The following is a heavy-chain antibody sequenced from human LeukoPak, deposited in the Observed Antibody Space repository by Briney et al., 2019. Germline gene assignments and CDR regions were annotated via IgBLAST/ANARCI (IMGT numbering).Heavy chain of an antibody. CDR2: MNPNSGNT. Sequence: ASVKVSCKASGYSFSSYDINWVRQATGQGLEWMGWMNPNSGNTGYAQKFQGRVTITRNTSISTAYMELSSLRSEDTAVYYCARGRYDFWSGYYSATFDYWGQGTLVTVSS. V-gene: IGHV1-8*03. J-gene: IGHJ4*02. CDR1: GYSFSSYD. CDR3: ARGRYDFWSGYYSATFDY. D-gene: IGHD3-3*01.